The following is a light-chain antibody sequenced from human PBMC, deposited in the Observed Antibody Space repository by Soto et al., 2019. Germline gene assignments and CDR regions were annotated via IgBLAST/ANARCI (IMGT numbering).Light chain of an antibody. J-gene: IGLJ3*02. V-gene: IGLV1-47*01. Sequence: QSVLTQPPSASGTPGQRVTISCPGSSSNIGSNYVYWYQQLPGTAPKLLIYRNNQRPSGVPDRFSGCKSGTSASLAISGLRSEDEADYYCATWDDSLSGWVFGGGTKLTVL. CDR2: RNN. CDR3: ATWDDSLSGWV. CDR1: SSNIGSNY.